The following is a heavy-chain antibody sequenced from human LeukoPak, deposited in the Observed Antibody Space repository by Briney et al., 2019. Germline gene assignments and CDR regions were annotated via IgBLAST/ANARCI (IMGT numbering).Heavy chain of an antibody. CDR3: ARRGDYYDSNGYYPYAFDI. CDR1: GFTFSSYA. Sequence: GGSLRLSCAASGFTFSSYAMHWVRQAPGKGLEWVAVISYDGSNKYYADSVKGRFTISRDNSKNTLYLQMNSLRAEDTAVYYCARRGDYYDSNGYYPYAFDIWGQGTMVTVSS. CDR2: ISYDGSNK. D-gene: IGHD3-22*01. J-gene: IGHJ3*02. V-gene: IGHV3-30*04.